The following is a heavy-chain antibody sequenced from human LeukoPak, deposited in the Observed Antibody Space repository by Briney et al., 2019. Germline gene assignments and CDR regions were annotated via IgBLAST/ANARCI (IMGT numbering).Heavy chain of an antibody. J-gene: IGHJ3*02. D-gene: IGHD5-12*01. CDR1: GYTFTSYY. CDR2: INPSGGST. CDR3: ARDQREDRRPLATTHAFDI. Sequence: ASVKVSCKASGYTFTSYYMHWVRQAPGQGLEWMGIINPSGGSTSYAQKFQGRVTMTRDTSSSTVYMELSSLRSEDMAAYYCARDQREDRRPLATTHAFDIWGQGTMVTVSS. V-gene: IGHV1-46*01.